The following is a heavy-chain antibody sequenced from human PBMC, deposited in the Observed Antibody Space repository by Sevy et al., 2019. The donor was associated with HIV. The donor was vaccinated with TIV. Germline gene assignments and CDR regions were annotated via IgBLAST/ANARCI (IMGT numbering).Heavy chain of an antibody. J-gene: IGHJ6*02. CDR1: GGSFSGYY. CDR2: INHSGST. D-gene: IGHD4-4*01. Sequence: SETLSLTCAVYGGSFSGYYWSWIRQPPGKGLEWIGEINHSGSTNYNPSLKSRVTISVDTSKNQFSLKLSSVTAADTAVYYCARVSATVTTIDCYYYYGMDVWGQGTTVTVSS. V-gene: IGHV4-34*01. CDR3: ARVSATVTTIDCYYYYGMDV.